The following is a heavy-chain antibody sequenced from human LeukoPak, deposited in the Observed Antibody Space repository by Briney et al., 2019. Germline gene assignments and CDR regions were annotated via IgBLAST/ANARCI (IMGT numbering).Heavy chain of an antibody. Sequence: PSETLSLTCAVYGGSFSGYYWSWIRHPPGKGLEWIGEINHSGSTNYNPSLKSRVTISVDTSKNQFSLKLSSVTAADMAVYYCARARDYDSSGYYFDYWGQGTLVTVSS. CDR3: ARARDYDSSGYYFDY. J-gene: IGHJ4*02. V-gene: IGHV4-34*01. CDR2: INHSGST. CDR1: GGSFSGYY. D-gene: IGHD3-22*01.